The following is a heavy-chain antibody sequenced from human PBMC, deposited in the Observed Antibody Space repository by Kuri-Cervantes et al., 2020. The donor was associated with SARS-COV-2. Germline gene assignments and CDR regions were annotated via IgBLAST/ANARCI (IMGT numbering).Heavy chain of an antibody. D-gene: IGHD3-16*02. CDR3: ATSLAAMITFGGVIPRQFDY. CDR1: GGTFSTYA. J-gene: IGHJ4*02. V-gene: IGHV1-69*06. CDR2: ITPISGTA. Sequence: SVKVSCKASGGTFSTYAINWVRQAPRQGLEWMGGITPISGTANYAQKFQGRVTITADKSTSTAYMELSSLRSEDTAVYYCATSLAAMITFGGVIPRQFDYWGQGTLVTSSS.